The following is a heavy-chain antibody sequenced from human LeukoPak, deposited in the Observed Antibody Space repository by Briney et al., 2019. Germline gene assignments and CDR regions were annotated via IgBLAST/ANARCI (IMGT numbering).Heavy chain of an antibody. CDR2: INPNSGGT. CDR1: GYTFTGYY. D-gene: IGHD1-1*01. V-gene: IGHV1-2*02. Sequence: ASVKVSCKASGYTFTGYYMHWVRQAPGQGLEWMGWINPNSGGTNYAQKFQGRVTVTRDTSISTAYMELSRLRSDDTAVYYCARDPARGNWNDGWFDPWGQGTLVTVSS. CDR3: ARDPARGNWNDGWFDP. J-gene: IGHJ5*02.